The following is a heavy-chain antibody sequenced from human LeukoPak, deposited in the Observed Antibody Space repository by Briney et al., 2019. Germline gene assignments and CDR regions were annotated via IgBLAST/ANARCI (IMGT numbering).Heavy chain of an antibody. CDR3: ARVTTIFGVVTDNFDY. V-gene: IGHV4-61*02. CDR2: IYTSGST. J-gene: IGHJ4*02. CDR1: GGSISRGSYY. Sequence: SETLSLTCTGSGGSISRGSYYWRWIRQPAGKGLEWIVRIYTSGSTNYNPSPKSRVTISVDTSKNQFSLKLSSVTAADTAVYYCARVTTIFGVVTDNFDYWGQGTLVTVSS. D-gene: IGHD3-3*01.